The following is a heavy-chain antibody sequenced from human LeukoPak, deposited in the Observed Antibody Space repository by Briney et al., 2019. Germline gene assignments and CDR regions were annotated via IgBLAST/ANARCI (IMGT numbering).Heavy chain of an antibody. CDR1: GFTFRSYA. D-gene: IGHD2-15*01. CDR2: IISSGSYI. V-gene: IGHV3-21*01. J-gene: IGHJ3*01. Sequence: GGSLRLSCAASGFTFRSYAMSWVRQAPGKGLEWVSSIISSGSYISHADSVKGRFSISRDSANNSLTLQMNSLRAEDTAVYYCTREGTVVVGDAFDLWGQGTMVTVSS. CDR3: TREGTVVVGDAFDL.